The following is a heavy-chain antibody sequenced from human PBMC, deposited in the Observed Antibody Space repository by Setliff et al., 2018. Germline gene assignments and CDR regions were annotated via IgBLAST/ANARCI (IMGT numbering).Heavy chain of an antibody. Sequence: PSETLSLTCTVSGGSINNYYWSWIRQPAGKGLEWIGRVYSNVGTNFNPSLKSRVTMSVDASKNQISLKLMSVTAADTAVYYCARDSGYSSSWYRVYYYYMDVWGKGTTVTVSS. D-gene: IGHD6-13*01. V-gene: IGHV4-4*07. J-gene: IGHJ6*03. CDR3: ARDSGYSSSWYRVYYYYMDV. CDR2: VYSNVGT. CDR1: GGSINNYY.